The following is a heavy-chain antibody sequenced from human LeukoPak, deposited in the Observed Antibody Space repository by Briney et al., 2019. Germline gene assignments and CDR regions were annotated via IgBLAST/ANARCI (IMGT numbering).Heavy chain of an antibody. Sequence: PGGSLRLSCEASGFTFSSYGMHWVRQAPGKGLEWVAVISYDGSNKYYADSVKGRFTISRDNSKNTLYLQMNSLRAEDTAVYYCAKEGGMNYFDYWGQGTLVTVSS. CDR3: AKEGGMNYFDY. D-gene: IGHD1-14*01. J-gene: IGHJ4*02. V-gene: IGHV3-30*18. CDR2: ISYDGSNK. CDR1: GFTFSSYG.